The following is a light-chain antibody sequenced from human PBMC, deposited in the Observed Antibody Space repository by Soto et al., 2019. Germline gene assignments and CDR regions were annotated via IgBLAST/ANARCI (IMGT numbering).Light chain of an antibody. Sequence: DIQMTQSPSSLSASVGDRVTITCRASQSISSYLNWYQQKRGKAPKLLIYAASSLQSGVPSRFSGSGSGTDFTLTISSLQPEYFATYSRNQRYDTPPPFGQGPRVDIK. CDR2: AAS. J-gene: IGKJ1*01. CDR3: NQRYDTPPP. CDR1: QSISSY. V-gene: IGKV1-39*01.